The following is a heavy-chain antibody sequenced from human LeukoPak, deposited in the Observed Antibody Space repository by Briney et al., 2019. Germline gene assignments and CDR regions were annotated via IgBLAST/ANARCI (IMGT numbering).Heavy chain of an antibody. D-gene: IGHD4-17*01. J-gene: IGHJ3*02. Sequence: GGFLRLSCAASGFTFSSYSMNWVRQAPGKGLEWVSYISSSSSTIYYADSVKGRFTISRDNAKNSLYLQMNSLRAEDTAVYYCARLTTVTTHDAFDIWGQGTMVTVSS. CDR2: ISSSSSTI. V-gene: IGHV3-48*01. CDR1: GFTFSSYS. CDR3: ARLTTVTTHDAFDI.